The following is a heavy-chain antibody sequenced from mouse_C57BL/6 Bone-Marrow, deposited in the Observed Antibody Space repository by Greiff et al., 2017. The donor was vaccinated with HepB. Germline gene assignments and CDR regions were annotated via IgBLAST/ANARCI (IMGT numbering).Heavy chain of an antibody. D-gene: IGHD2-14*01. CDR3: ASRGDYGYDGGWFAY. J-gene: IGHJ3*01. CDR2: INPGSGGT. Sequence: QVQLQQSGAELVRPGTSVKVSCKASGYAFTNYLIEWVKQRPGQGLEWIGVINPGSGGTNYDEKFQGKATLTADTSSSTAYMQLSSLTSEDSAVYVCASRGDYGYDGGWFAYWGQGTLVTVSA. V-gene: IGHV1-54*01. CDR1: GYAFTNYL.